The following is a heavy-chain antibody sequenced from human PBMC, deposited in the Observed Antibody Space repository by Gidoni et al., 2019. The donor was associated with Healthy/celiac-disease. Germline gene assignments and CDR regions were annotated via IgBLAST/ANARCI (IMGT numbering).Heavy chain of an antibody. D-gene: IGHD1-26*01. CDR1: GGSISISSYS. Sequence: QLQLQEAGPGLVKPSETLSRTCTVSGGSISISSYSLVWNRQPPGKGLEWIGCIYYSGSTYYNPSLKSRVTISVDTSKIQFSLMLSSVTAADTAVYSCAGHSGSSYHIDYWGQGTLVTVSS. CDR3: AGHSGSSYHIDY. CDR2: IYYSGST. V-gene: IGHV4-39*01. J-gene: IGHJ4*02.